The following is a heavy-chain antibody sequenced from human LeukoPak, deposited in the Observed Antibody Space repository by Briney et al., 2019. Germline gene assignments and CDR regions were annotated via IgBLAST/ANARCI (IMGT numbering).Heavy chain of an antibody. D-gene: IGHD1-26*01. Sequence: GASVKVSCKASGYTFTGYYMHWVRQAPGQGLEWMGWINPNSGGTNYAQKFQGRVTMTRDTSICTAYMELSRLRSDDTAVYYCARDRVGATVYFDYWGRETLVTVSS. J-gene: IGHJ4*02. CDR1: GYTFTGYY. CDR2: INPNSGGT. CDR3: ARDRVGATVYFDY. V-gene: IGHV1-2*02.